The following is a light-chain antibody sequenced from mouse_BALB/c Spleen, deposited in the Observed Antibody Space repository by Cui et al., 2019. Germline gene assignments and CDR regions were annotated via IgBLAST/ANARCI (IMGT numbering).Light chain of an antibody. CDR3: QQFTSSPYT. Sequence: ETVLTQSPAIMSASLGEKVTMSCRASSSVNYMYWYQQKSEASPKLWIYYTSKLAPGVPARFSGSGPGNSYSLTISSMEGEDAATYYCQQFTSSPYTFGGGTKLEIK. J-gene: IGKJ2*01. V-gene: IGKV4-50*01. CDR1: SSVNY. CDR2: YTS.